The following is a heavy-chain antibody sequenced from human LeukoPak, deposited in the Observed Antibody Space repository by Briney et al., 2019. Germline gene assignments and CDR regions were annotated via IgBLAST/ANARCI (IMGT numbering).Heavy chain of an antibody. CDR3: ARDSYGMDV. J-gene: IGHJ6*02. CDR1: GFTFSSYA. V-gene: IGHV3-30-3*01. CDR2: ISYDGSNK. Sequence: GRSLRLSCAASGFTFSSYAMHWVRQAPGKGLEWVAVISYDGSNKYYADSVKGRFTISSDNSKNTLYLQMNSLRAEDTAVYYCARDSYGMDVWGQGTTVTVAS.